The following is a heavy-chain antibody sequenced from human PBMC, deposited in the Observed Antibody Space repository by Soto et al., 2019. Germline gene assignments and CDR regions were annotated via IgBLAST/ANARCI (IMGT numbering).Heavy chain of an antibody. CDR2: IRSKTDGGTT. V-gene: IGHV3-15*01. CDR1: GFTFSGSA. J-gene: IGHJ4*02. D-gene: IGHD6-6*01. CDR3: TTGSTSTKNY. Sequence: EVQLVESGGGLVQPGGSLKLSCAASGFTFSGSAMHWVRQASGKGLEWVGRIRSKTDGGTTDYTAPVKGRFTISRDDSKNTLYLQMNSLKIEDTAVYYCTTGSTSTKNYWGQGTLVTVSS.